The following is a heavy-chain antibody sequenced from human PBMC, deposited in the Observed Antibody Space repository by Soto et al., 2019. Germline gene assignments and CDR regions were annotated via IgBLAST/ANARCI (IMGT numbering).Heavy chain of an antibody. D-gene: IGHD1-1*01. Sequence: GASVKVSCKVSGYTLTELSMHWVRQAPGKGLEWMGGFDPEDGETIYAQKFQGRVTMTEDTSTDTAYMELSSLRSEDTAVYYCATGPHDESKIDYWGQGTLVTVSS. CDR2: FDPEDGET. CDR3: ATGPHDESKIDY. J-gene: IGHJ4*02. CDR1: GYTLTELS. V-gene: IGHV1-24*01.